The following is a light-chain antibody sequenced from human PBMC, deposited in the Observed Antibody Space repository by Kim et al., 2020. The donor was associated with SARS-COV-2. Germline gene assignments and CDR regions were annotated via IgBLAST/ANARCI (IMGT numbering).Light chain of an antibody. CDR2: DAS. J-gene: IGKJ4*01. CDR1: SNVRSY. CDR3: QQRGNWPT. Sequence: SWSPRERATLSCRASSNVRSYLAWYQHKPGQAPRLLIYDASNRATGIPDRFSGGGSGTDFTLTISSLEPEDVAVYYCQQRGNWPTFGGGTKVDIK. V-gene: IGKV3-11*01.